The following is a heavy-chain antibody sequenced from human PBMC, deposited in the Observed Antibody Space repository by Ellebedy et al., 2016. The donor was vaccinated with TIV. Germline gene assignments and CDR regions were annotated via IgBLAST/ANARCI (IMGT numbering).Heavy chain of an antibody. D-gene: IGHD6-13*01. Sequence: AASVKVSCKASGGTFSSYSINWVRQAPGQGLEWMGRIIPILDITNYAQKFQDRVTIIADKSTSTAFMELSSLRSEDTAVYYCARDRDSSSWYFGGYYYYGMDVWGQGTTVAVSS. J-gene: IGHJ6*02. CDR3: ARDRDSSSWYFGGYYYYGMDV. CDR1: GGTFSSYS. V-gene: IGHV1-69*04. CDR2: IIPILDIT.